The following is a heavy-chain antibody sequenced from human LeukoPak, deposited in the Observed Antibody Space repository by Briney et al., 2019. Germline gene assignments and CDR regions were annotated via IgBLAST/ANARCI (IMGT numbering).Heavy chain of an antibody. J-gene: IGHJ2*01. CDR2: IRYDGSNK. D-gene: IGHD2-2*01. CDR1: GFTFSSYG. CDR3: ARAPYCSSTSCYDIAYWYFDL. Sequence: GGSLRLSCAASGFTFSSYGMHWVRQAPGKGLEWVAFIRYDGSNKYYADSVKGRFTISRDNSKNTLYLQMNSLRAEDTAVYYCARAPYCSSTSCYDIAYWYFDLWGRGTLVTVSS. V-gene: IGHV3-30*02.